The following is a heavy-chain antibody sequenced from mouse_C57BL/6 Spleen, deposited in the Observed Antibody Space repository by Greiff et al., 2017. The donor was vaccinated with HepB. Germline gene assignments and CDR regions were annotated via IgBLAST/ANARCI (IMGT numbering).Heavy chain of an antibody. Sequence: DVQLVESEGGLVQPGSSIKLSCTASGFTFSDYYMAWVRQVPEKGLEWVANINYDGSSTYYLDSLKSRFIISRDNAKNILYLQMSSLKSEDTATYYCARRGGYGSRGFDYWGQGTTLTVSS. V-gene: IGHV5-16*01. CDR1: GFTFSDYY. CDR2: INYDGSST. CDR3: ARRGGYGSRGFDY. J-gene: IGHJ2*01. D-gene: IGHD1-1*01.